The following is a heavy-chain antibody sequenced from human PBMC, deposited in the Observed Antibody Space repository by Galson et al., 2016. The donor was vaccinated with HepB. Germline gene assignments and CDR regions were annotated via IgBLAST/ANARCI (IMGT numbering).Heavy chain of an antibody. CDR1: GISVSSYV. CDR3: ARDGRRGYDMDV. CDR2: ISGSGGNS. Sequence: SLRLSCAASGISVSSYVMTWVRQAPGKGLEWVSAISGSGGNSYYADSVKGRFTISRDNAKNSLYLQMNSLRDEDTAVYYCARDGRRGYDMDVWGQGTTVTVSS. J-gene: IGHJ6*02. V-gene: IGHV3-23*01.